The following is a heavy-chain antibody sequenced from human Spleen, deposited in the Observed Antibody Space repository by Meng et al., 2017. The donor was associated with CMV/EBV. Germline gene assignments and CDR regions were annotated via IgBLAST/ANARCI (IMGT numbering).Heavy chain of an antibody. CDR1: GFTFSSYW. CDR2: IKQDGSEK. V-gene: IGHV3-7*01. Sequence: GESLKISCAASGFTFSSYWMSWVRQAPGKGLEWVANIKQDGSEKYYVDSVKGRFTISRNNAKNSLYLQMNNLRAEDTAVYYCAREGSPTAIAGTMDCWGQGTLVTVSS. J-gene: IGHJ4*02. D-gene: IGHD1-20*01. CDR3: AREGSPTAIAGTMDC.